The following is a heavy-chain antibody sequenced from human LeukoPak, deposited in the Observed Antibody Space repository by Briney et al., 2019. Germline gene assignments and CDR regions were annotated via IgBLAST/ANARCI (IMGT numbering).Heavy chain of an antibody. CDR1: GYTFTGHY. J-gene: IGHJ4*02. CDR3: ARQPDYDILTGYYNPLDY. V-gene: IGHV1-2*02. D-gene: IGHD3-9*01. Sequence: ASVKVSCKASGYTFTGHYMHWVRQAPGQGLEWMGWINPNSGGTHYAQNFQGRITMTRDTSISTAYVELSRLRSDDTAVYYCARQPDYDILTGYYNPLDYWGQGTLVTVSS. CDR2: INPNSGGT.